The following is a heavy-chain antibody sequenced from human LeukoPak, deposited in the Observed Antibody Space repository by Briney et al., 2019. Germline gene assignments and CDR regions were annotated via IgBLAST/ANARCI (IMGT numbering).Heavy chain of an antibody. Sequence: PGGSLRLSCAASGFTFSSYGMHWVRQAPGKRLEWVAFIRYDGSNKYYADSVKGRFTISRDNSKNTLYLQMNSLRAEDTAVYYCARGITMIVATQYFQHWGQGTLVTVSS. J-gene: IGHJ1*01. CDR2: IRYDGSNK. D-gene: IGHD3-22*01. CDR1: GFTFSSYG. CDR3: ARGITMIVATQYFQH. V-gene: IGHV3-30*02.